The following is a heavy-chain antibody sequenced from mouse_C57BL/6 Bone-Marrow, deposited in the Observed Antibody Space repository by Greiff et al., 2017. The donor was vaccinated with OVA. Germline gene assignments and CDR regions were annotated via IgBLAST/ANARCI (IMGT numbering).Heavy chain of an antibody. CDR1: GYTFTDSN. CDR2: IYPGSGNT. V-gene: IGHV1-84*01. D-gene: IGHD3-2*02. J-gene: IGHJ2*01. Sequence: QVQLQQSGPELVKPGASVKISCKAPGYTFTDSNINWGKQRPGQGLEWIGWIYPGSGNTKYNEQFKGKATLTVDKSSSTAYMQLSSLTSEDSAVYFCARSRGLRLRGSFDYWGQGTTLTVSS. CDR3: ARSRGLRLRGSFDY.